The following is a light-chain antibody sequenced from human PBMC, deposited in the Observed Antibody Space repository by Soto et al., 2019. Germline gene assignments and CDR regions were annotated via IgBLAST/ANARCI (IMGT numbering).Light chain of an antibody. CDR2: GAS. CDR1: QSVSSSY. J-gene: IGKJ1*01. V-gene: IGKV3-20*01. CDR3: QQYDTSPWT. Sequence: EIVLTQSPGTLSLSPGDRATLSCRASQSVSSSYLAWYQHKPGQAPRLLIYGASSRATGIPDRFSGSGSGTDFTLTISRLEPEDFAVYYCQQYDTSPWTFGQGTKVEIK.